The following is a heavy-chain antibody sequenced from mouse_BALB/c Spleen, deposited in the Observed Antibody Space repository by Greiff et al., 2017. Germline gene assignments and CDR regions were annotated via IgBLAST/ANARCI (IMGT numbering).Heavy chain of an antibody. CDR1: GDSITSGY. D-gene: IGHD1-1*01. J-gene: IGHJ3*01. Sequence: VQLKQSGPSLVKPSQTLSLTCSVTGDSITSGYWNWIRKFPGNKLEYMGYISYSGSTYYNPSLKSRISITRDTSKNQYYLQLNSVTTEDTATYYCARGDYYGSSWFAYWGQGTLVTVSA. V-gene: IGHV3-8*02. CDR3: ARGDYYGSSWFAY. CDR2: ISYSGST.